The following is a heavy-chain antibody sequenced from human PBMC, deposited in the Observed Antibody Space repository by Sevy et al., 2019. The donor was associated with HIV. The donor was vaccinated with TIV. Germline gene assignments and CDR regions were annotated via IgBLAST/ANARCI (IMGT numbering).Heavy chain of an antibody. J-gene: IGHJ4*02. V-gene: IGHV4-39*02. CDR1: GGSVSSSGYY. D-gene: IGHD3-22*01. CDR2: IYYGGST. Sequence: SETLSLTCTVSGGSVSSSGYYWGWIRQPPGKWLEWIGSIYYGGSTYYNPSLKSRITISVDTSKNHFSLKLSSVTAADTAVYYCARVSMIVVVITDDWGYYFDYWGQGTLVTVSS. CDR3: ARVSMIVVVITDDWGYYFDY.